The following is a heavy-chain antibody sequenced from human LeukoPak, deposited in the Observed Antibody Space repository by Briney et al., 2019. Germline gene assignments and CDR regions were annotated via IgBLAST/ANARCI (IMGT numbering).Heavy chain of an antibody. J-gene: IGHJ4*02. CDR1: GFTLSSYA. CDR3: VKGVAARLDY. CDR2: INSNGGTT. D-gene: IGHD6-6*01. V-gene: IGHV3-64D*09. Sequence: GGSLRLSCSASGFTLSSYAMHWVRQAPGKGLEYVSAINSNGGTTFYADSMKGRFTISRDDSKNTLYLQMSSLRAEDTAIYYCVKGVAARLDYWGQGTLVTVSS.